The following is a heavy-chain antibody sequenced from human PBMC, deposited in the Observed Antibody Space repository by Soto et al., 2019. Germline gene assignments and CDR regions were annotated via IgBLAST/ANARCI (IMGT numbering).Heavy chain of an antibody. Sequence: GEAHKISCKRSGYSFTSYWMGWVRQMPGKGLEWMGIIYPGDSDARYSPSFQGQVTISADKSISTAYLQWSSLKASDTAMYYCARGGYDSGDYWGQGTLVTVSS. D-gene: IGHD5-12*01. V-gene: IGHV5-51*01. CDR2: IYPGDSDA. CDR1: GYSFTSYW. CDR3: ARGGYDSGDY. J-gene: IGHJ4*02.